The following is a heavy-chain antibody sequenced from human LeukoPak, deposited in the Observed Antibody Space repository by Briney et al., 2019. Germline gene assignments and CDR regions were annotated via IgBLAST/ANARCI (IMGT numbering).Heavy chain of an antibody. CDR2: IYYSGST. CDR3: ARIRGGYGSGSYYNPPTLSVDY. J-gene: IGHJ4*02. Sequence: PSETLSLTCTVSGGSISSSSYYWGWIRQPPGKRLEWIGSIYYSGSTYYNPSLKSRVTISVDTSKNQFSLKLSSVTAADTAVYYCARIRGGYGSGSYYNPPTLSVDYWGQGTLVTVSS. D-gene: IGHD3-10*01. V-gene: IGHV4-39*07. CDR1: GGSISSSSYY.